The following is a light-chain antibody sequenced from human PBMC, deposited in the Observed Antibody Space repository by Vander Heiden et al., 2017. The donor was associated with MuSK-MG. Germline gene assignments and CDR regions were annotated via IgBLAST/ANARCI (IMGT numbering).Light chain of an antibody. CDR3: QQSDSPPQT. CDR2: AAS. J-gene: IGKJ1*01. V-gene: IGKV1-39*01. Sequence: DIQMTQSPSSLSASVGDRVTITCRASQSISSYLNWYQQKPGKAPKLLIYAASNLQSGVPSRFSGSGSGTDFTLTISSLQPEDFATYYCQQSDSPPQTFGQGTKVEIK. CDR1: QSISSY.